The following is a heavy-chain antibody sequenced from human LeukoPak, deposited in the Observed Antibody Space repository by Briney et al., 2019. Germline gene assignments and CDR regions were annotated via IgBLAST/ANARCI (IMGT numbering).Heavy chain of an antibody. CDR1: GYRFTNYW. CDR2: IYPGDSDT. Sequence: HGESLKISCKSSGYRFTNYWIGWVRQKPGKGLEWMGIIYPGDSDTRYSPSFRGQVTISADKSISTAYLQWSSLKASDTAMYYCASLPEAAAGWVYFDYWGQGTLVTVSS. V-gene: IGHV5-51*01. D-gene: IGHD6-13*01. J-gene: IGHJ4*02. CDR3: ASLPEAAAGWVYFDY.